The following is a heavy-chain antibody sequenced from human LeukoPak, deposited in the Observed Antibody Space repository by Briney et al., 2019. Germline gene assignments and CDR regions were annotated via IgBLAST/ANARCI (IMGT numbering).Heavy chain of an antibody. J-gene: IGHJ4*02. CDR2: ISSSSSYI. Sequence: NTGGSLRLSCAASGFTFSSYSMNWVRQAPGKGLEWVSSISSSSSYIYYADSVKGRFTISRDSAKNSLYLQMNSLRAEDTAVYYCARVFATYYYDSSGYSYYFDYWGQGTLVTVSS. V-gene: IGHV3-21*01. D-gene: IGHD3-22*01. CDR3: ARVFATYYYDSSGYSYYFDY. CDR1: GFTFSSYS.